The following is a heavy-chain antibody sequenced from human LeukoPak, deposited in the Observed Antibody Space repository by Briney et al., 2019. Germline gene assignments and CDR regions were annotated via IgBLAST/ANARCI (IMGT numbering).Heavy chain of an antibody. D-gene: IGHD3-16*01. J-gene: IGHJ4*02. CDR3: AKRGGGVSNFDY. Sequence: PGGSLRLSCAASGFTFSSYGTHWVRQAPGKGLEWVSGVSGSGASTYYADSVEGRFTISRDNSNNTLYLQMNRLRAEDTAVYYCAKRGGGVSNFDYWGQGTLVTVSS. CDR1: GFTFSSYG. CDR2: VSGSGAST. V-gene: IGHV3-23*01.